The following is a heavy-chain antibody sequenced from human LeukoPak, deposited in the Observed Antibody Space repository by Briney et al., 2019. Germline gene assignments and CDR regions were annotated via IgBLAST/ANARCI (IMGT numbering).Heavy chain of an antibody. V-gene: IGHV1-69*04. J-gene: IGHJ4*02. Sequence: ASVKVSCKASGGTFSSYAISWVRQAPGQGLEWMGRIIPILGIANYAQKFQGRVTITADKSTSTAYMELSSLRSEDTAVYYCARDLGIVVVFFNYFDYWGQGTLVTVSS. CDR3: ARDLGIVVVFFNYFDY. D-gene: IGHD3-22*01. CDR2: IIPILGIA. CDR1: GGTFSSYA.